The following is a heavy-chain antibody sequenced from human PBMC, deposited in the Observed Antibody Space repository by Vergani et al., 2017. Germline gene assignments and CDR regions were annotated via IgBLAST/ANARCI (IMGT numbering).Heavy chain of an antibody. J-gene: IGHJ2*01. Sequence: VQLVESGGGLVQPGGSLRLSCAASGFTVSSNYMSWVRQAPGKGLEWVSVIYSGGSTYYADSVKGRFTISRDNSKNTLYLQMNSLRAEDTAVYYCAKDPGYCSSTTCYRNYYFDLWGRGTLVTVSS. D-gene: IGHD2-2*01. CDR1: GFTVSSNY. CDR3: AKDPGYCSSTTCYRNYYFDL. CDR2: IYSGGST. V-gene: IGHV3-66*02.